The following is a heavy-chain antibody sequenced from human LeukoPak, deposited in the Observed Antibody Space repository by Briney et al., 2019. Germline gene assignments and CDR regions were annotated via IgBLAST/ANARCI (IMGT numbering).Heavy chain of an antibody. Sequence: SETPSLTCAVYGGSFSGYYWSWIRQPPGKGLEWIGEINHSGSTNYNPSLKSRVTISVDTSKNQFSLKLSSVTAADTAVYYCARADSSSWYLSLFDYWGQGTLVTVSS. D-gene: IGHD6-13*01. V-gene: IGHV4-34*01. CDR2: INHSGST. J-gene: IGHJ4*02. CDR3: ARADSSSWYLSLFDY. CDR1: GGSFSGYY.